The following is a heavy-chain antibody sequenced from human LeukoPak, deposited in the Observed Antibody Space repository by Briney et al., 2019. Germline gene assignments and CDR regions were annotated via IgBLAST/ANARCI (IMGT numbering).Heavy chain of an antibody. CDR3: ARVQHDSSGYTPYDAFDI. CDR1: GYGFTSYW. V-gene: IGHV5-51*01. D-gene: IGHD3-22*01. J-gene: IGHJ3*02. Sequence: HGESLKISCKGSGYGFTSYWIGWVRQMPGKGLEWMGIIYPGDSDTRYSPSFQGQVTISADKSISTAYLQWSSLKASDTAMYYCARVQHDSSGYTPYDAFDIWGQGTMVTVSS. CDR2: IYPGDSDT.